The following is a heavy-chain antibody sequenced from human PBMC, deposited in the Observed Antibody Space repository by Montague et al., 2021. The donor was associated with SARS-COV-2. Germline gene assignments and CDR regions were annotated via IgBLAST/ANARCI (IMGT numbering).Heavy chain of an antibody. Sequence: SETLSLTCTVSGDSISSFYWNWIRQPAGKGLEWIGRIYASGDTNXXPSLKSRVTMSVDTSKNQFSLKLNSVTAADTAVYYCGRGVVAATPVVDYWGRGTLVTVSS. CDR1: GDSISSFY. V-gene: IGHV4-4*07. J-gene: IGHJ4*02. CDR2: IYASGDT. CDR3: GRGVVAATPVVDY. D-gene: IGHD2-15*01.